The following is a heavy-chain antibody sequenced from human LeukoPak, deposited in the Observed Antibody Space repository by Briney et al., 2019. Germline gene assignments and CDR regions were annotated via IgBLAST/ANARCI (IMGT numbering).Heavy chain of an antibody. CDR1: GFTFSSYG. J-gene: IGHJ6*03. CDR2: IWYDGSNK. V-gene: IGHV3-33*01. CDR3: ARGPDYYYMDV. Sequence: GRSLRLSCAVSGFTFSSYGMHWVRQAPGKGLEWVAVIWYDGSNKYYADSVKGRFTISRDNSKNTLYLQMNSLRAEDTAVYYCARGPDYYYMDVWGKGTTVTVSS.